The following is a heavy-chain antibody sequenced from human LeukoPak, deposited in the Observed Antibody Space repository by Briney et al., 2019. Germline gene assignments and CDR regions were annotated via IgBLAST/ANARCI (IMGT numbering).Heavy chain of an antibody. V-gene: IGHV4-4*07. D-gene: IGHD2-15*01. CDR1: GGSISSYY. J-gene: IGHJ3*02. CDR3: ARGYCSGGSCYLDAFDI. Sequence: SETLSLTCTVSGGSISSYYWSWIRQPAGKGLEWIGRIYASGSTNYNPSLKSRVTMSVDTSKNQFSLKLNSVTAADTAVYYCARGYCSGGSCYLDAFDIWGQGTMVTVSS. CDR2: IYASGST.